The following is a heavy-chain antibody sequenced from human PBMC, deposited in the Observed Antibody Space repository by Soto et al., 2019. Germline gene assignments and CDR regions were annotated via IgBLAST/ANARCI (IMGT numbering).Heavy chain of an antibody. D-gene: IGHD5-18*01. CDR2: INSGGSKI. CDR1: GFTFSSYE. V-gene: IGHV3-48*03. Sequence: GGSLRLACAASGFTFSSYEMNWVRQAPGMGLEWISYINSGGSKIDYADSVKGRFTTSRDNAKNSLYLQMNSLRPEDTTVYYCTSARAYTIAATWVPPWAQETLVTV. J-gene: IGHJ5*02. CDR3: TSARAYTIAATWVPP.